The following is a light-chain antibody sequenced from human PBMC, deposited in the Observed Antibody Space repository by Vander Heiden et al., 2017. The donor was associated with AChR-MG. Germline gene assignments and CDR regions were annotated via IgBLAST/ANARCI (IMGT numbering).Light chain of an antibody. J-gene: IGKJ3*01. V-gene: IGKV3-11*01. CDR3: QQRSNWPPFT. CDR2: DAS. Sequence: EIVLTQSPATLSLSPGERATLSCRASQSVSSYLAWYQQKPGQASRLLIYDASNRATGIPARFSGSGYGTDFTLTISSREPEDFAVYYCQQRSNWPPFTFGHGTKVDIK. CDR1: QSVSSY.